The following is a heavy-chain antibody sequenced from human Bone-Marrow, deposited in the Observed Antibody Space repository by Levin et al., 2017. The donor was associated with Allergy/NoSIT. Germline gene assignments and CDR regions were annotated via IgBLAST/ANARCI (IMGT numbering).Heavy chain of an antibody. D-gene: IGHD3-10*01. CDR3: ARDPFAYNFGSGSYLDY. CDR2: LPLFFPLP. J-gene: IGHJ4*02. CDR1: GFAFSNYW. Sequence: SLLPSCAASGFAFSNYWMHWVRQAPGPFLFFFSLLPLFFPLPPSSSSFKGRFTISRDNAKNTLYLQMNSLRAEDTAVYYCARDPFAYNFGSGSYLDYWGQGTLVSVPS. V-gene: IGHV3-74*01.